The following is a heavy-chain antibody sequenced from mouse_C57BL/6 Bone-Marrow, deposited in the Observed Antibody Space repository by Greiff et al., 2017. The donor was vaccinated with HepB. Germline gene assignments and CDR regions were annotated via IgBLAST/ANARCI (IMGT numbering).Heavy chain of an antibody. J-gene: IGHJ1*03. CDR2: IDPENGDT. CDR3: TTPQTGSYWYFDV. Sequence: VTLKVSGAELVRPGASVKLSCTASGFNIKDDYMHWVKQRPEQGLEWIGWIDPENGDTEYASKFQGKATITADTSSNTAYLQLSSLTSEDTAVYYCTTPQTGSYWYFDVWGTGTTVAVSS. V-gene: IGHV14-4*01. CDR1: GFNIKDDY. D-gene: IGHD4-1*01.